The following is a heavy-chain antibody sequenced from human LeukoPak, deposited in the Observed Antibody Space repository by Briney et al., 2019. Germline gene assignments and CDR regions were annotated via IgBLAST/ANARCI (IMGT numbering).Heavy chain of an antibody. CDR1: GYTFTSYD. CDR2: MNPNSGNT. Sequence: ASVKVSCKASGYTFTSYDINWVRQATGQGLEWMGWMNPNSGNTGYARKFQGRVTITRNTSISTAYMELSSLRSEDTAVYYCASSSEMVRGGGMDVWGKGTTVTVSS. J-gene: IGHJ6*03. D-gene: IGHD3-10*01. CDR3: ASSSEMVRGGGMDV. V-gene: IGHV1-8*03.